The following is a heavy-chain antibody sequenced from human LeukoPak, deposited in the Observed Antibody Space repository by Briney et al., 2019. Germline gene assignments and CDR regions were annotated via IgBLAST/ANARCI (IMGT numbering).Heavy chain of an antibody. V-gene: IGHV1-2*02. D-gene: IGHD3/OR15-3a*01. CDR3: AEAGHLDYFLRWFDP. J-gene: IGHJ5*02. Sequence: ASVRVSCKASGYTFTDYYMHWVRQAPGQGLEWMGWINPRSGGTNYAQKFQGRVTMTRDTSISAAYMDLSRLISDDTAVYYCAEAGHLDYFLRWFDPWGQGTLVTVSS. CDR2: INPRSGGT. CDR1: GYTFTDYY.